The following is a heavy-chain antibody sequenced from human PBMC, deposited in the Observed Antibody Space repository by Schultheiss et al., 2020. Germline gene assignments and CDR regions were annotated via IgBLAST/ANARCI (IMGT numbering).Heavy chain of an antibody. V-gene: IGHV1-8*02. CDR3: ARDPRYCSGGSCYSAFDY. D-gene: IGHD2-15*01. CDR2: MNPNSGNT. CDR1: GYTFTGYY. J-gene: IGHJ4*02. Sequence: ASVKVSCKASGYTFTGYYMHWVRQATGQGLEWMGWMNPNSGNTGYAQKFQGRVTMTRNTSISTAYMELRSLRSDDTAVYYCARDPRYCSGGSCYSAFDYWGQGTLVTVSS.